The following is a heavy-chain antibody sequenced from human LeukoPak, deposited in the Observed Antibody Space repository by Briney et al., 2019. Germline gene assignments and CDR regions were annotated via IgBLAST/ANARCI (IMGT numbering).Heavy chain of an antibody. J-gene: IGHJ1*01. CDR3: ARDGGDYYDSSGYPFHH. V-gene: IGHV3-21*01. Sequence: GGSLRLSCAASGFTFSSYAMSWVRQAPGKGLEWVSSISTSSSYIYYADSVKGRFTISRDNAKKSLYLQMNSLRAGDTAVYYCARDGGDYYDSSGYPFHHWGQGALVTVSS. D-gene: IGHD3-22*01. CDR1: GFTFSSYA. CDR2: ISTSSSYI.